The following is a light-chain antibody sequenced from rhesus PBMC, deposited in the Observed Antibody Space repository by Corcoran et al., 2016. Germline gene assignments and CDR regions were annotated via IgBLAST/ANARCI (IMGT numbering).Light chain of an antibody. CDR2: KVS. V-gene: IGKV2-64*01. CDR3: GQGTHWPYS. Sequence: DVVMTQSPLSLTITPGQPASISCRSSQSLVHSDGNTYLSWYQQKPGQPPRLLIYKVSNRYSGVPDRFSGSGAGTEFTLKSSRVEADDVGVYYCGQGTHWPYSFGQGTKVEIK. CDR1: QSLVHSDGNTY. J-gene: IGKJ2*01.